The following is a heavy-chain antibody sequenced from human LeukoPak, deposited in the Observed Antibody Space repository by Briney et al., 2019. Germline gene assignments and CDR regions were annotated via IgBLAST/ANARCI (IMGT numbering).Heavy chain of an antibody. D-gene: IGHD1-1*01. J-gene: IGHJ5*02. CDR3: ARIPQRVPHNWFDP. CDR2: MNPRSGNA. V-gene: IGHV1-8*01. CDR1: GYTFTSND. Sequence: ASVKVSCKASGYTFTSNDINWVRQAAGQGLEWMGWMNPRSGNAGYAQKFQGRVTMTRDTSISTVYMELSSLTSDDTAVYYCARIPQRVPHNWFDPWGQGTLVTVSS.